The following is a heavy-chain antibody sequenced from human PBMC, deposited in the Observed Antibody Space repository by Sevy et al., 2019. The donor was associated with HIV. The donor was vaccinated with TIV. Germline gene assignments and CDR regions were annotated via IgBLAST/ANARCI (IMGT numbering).Heavy chain of an antibody. CDR3: AKGYRFLESPFDY. D-gene: IGHD3-3*01. V-gene: IGHV3-30*02. CDR2: IRYDGSNK. J-gene: IGHJ4*02. CDR1: GFTFSSYG. Sequence: GGSLRLSCAASGFTFSSYGMHWVRQAPGKGLEWVAFIRYDGSNKYYADSVKGRFTISRDNSKNTLYLQMNSLRAEDTAVYYCAKGYRFLESPFDYWGQGTLVTVSS.